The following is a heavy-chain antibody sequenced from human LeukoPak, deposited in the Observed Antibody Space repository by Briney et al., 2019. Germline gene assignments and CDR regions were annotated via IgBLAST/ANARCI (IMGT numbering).Heavy chain of an antibody. D-gene: IGHD3-16*01. Sequence: GGSLRLSCAASGFTFSTYWMHWVRQAPGKGLVWVSRLSPDGSSSIYADSVKGRFTVSRDNSKNTLYLQMNSLRVEDTAVYYCARDGGAGWYFDLWGRGTLVTVSS. CDR1: GFTFSTYW. CDR2: LSPDGSSS. CDR3: ARDGGAGWYFDL. V-gene: IGHV3-74*01. J-gene: IGHJ2*01.